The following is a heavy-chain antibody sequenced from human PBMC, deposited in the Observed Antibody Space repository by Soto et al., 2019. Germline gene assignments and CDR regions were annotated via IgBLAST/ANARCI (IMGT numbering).Heavy chain of an antibody. V-gene: IGHV3-33*01. J-gene: IGHJ4*02. CDR1: GFTFNTYG. CDR3: ARDPLAEAGNSFDY. D-gene: IGHD6-13*01. CDR2: IWYDGTNK. Sequence: QVQLVESGGGVVQPGRSLRLSCVASGFTFNTYGMHWVRQAPGKGLEWVAVIWYDGTNKHYADSVKGRFTISRDNSKNTLYLQMNSLRAEDTAVYFCARDPLAEAGNSFDYWGQGILVTVSS.